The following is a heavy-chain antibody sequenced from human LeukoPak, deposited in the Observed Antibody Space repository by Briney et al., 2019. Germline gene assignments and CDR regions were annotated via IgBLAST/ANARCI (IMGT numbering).Heavy chain of an antibody. CDR3: AKGGSTVIDY. J-gene: IGHJ4*02. V-gene: IGHV3-48*03. CDR2: ISSSGSTI. Sequence: QPGGSLRLSCAASGFTFSSYGMNWVRQAPGKGLEWVSYISSSGSTIYYADSVKGRFAISRDNAKNSLYLQMNSLRAEDTAVYYCAKGGSTVIDYWGQGTLVTVSS. CDR1: GFTFSSYG. D-gene: IGHD4-17*01.